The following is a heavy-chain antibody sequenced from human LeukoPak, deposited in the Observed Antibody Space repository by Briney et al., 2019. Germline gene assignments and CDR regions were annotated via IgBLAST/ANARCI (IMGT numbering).Heavy chain of an antibody. V-gene: IGHV3-66*01. CDR2: IYSGGST. CDR1: GFTVSGFF. CDR3: ARVFYDSSGYSDY. D-gene: IGHD3-22*01. Sequence: PGGSLRLSCAVSGFTVSGFFMSWVRQAPGKGLEWVSVIYSGGSTYYADSVKGRFTISRDNSKNTLYLQMNSLRAEDTAVYYCARVFYDSSGYSDYWGQGTLVTVSS. J-gene: IGHJ4*02.